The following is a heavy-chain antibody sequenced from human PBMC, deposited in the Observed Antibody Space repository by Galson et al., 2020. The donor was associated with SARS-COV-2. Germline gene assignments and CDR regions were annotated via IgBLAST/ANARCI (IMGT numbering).Heavy chain of an antibody. CDR2: IYYSGST. J-gene: IGHJ4*02. D-gene: IGHD3-16*02. CDR3: ARGPMVITFGGVIARYFDY. Sequence: ASEPLSLTCTVSGGSISSSSYYWGWIRQPPGKGLEWIGSIYYSGSTYYNPSLKSRVTISVDTSKNQFSLKLSSVTAADTAVYYCARGPMVITFGGVIARYFDYWGQGTLVTVSS. CDR1: GGSISSSSYY. V-gene: IGHV4-39*07.